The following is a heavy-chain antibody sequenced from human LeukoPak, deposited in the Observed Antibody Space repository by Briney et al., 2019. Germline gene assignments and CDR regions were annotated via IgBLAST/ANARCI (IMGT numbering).Heavy chain of an antibody. J-gene: IGHJ4*02. CDR2: ISSSSSTI. D-gene: IGHD3-22*01. CDR1: GFTFSSYS. CDR3: ARPDDSSGYSMYFDY. Sequence: GGSLRLSCAASGFTFSSYSMNWVRQAPGKGLEWVSYISSSSSTIYYADSVKGRFTISRDNAKNSLYLQMNSLRAEDTAVYYCARPDDSSGYSMYFDYWGQGTLVTVSS. V-gene: IGHV3-48*01.